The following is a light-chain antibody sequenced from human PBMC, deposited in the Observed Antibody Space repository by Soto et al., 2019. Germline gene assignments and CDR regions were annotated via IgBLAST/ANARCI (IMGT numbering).Light chain of an antibody. CDR3: SSYTNINTRACV. Sequence: SALSQPSSLYVSPGQWITISCTGTSGDIGSYNRVSWYQQHPGKAPKLIIYEVTDRPSGVSNRFSGSKSGNTASLTISGLQAEDEAEYYCSSYTNINTRACVFGTGTKVTVL. V-gene: IGLV2-14*01. CDR1: SGDIGSYNR. CDR2: EVT. J-gene: IGLJ1*01.